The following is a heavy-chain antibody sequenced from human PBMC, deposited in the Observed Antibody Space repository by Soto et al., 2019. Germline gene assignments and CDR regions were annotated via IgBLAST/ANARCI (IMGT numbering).Heavy chain of an antibody. Sequence: ASVKVSCKASGGTFSSYTISWVRQAPGQGLEWMGRIIPILGIANYAQKFQGRVTITADKSTSTAYMELSSLRSEDTAAYYCARDERDDSSSWSRGHAFDIWGQGTMVTVSS. CDR1: GGTFSSYT. J-gene: IGHJ3*02. CDR2: IIPILGIA. D-gene: IGHD6-13*01. CDR3: ARDERDDSSSWSRGHAFDI. V-gene: IGHV1-69*04.